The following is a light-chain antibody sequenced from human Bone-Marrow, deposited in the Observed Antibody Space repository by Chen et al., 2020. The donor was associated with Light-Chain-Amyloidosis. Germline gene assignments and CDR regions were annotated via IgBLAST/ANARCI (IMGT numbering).Light chain of an antibody. CDR2: KDS. Sequence: QPFLTHPPSASAPPGQMITLSCYGVSSNVGNNYVSWYRHLPGTAPELLIFKDSRRPLGVPDRFSASKSGTSASLFISGLRSEDEADYTCAAWDENLSTWEFGGGTRLTVL. V-gene: IGLV1-47*01. CDR3: AAWDENLSTWE. CDR1: SSNVGNNY. J-gene: IGLJ3*02.